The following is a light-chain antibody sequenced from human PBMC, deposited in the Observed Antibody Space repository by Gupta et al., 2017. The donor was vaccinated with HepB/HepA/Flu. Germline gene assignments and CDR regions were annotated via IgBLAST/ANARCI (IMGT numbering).Light chain of an antibody. CDR1: SSDVGNDYL. J-gene: IGLJ2*01. V-gene: IGLV2-23*02. Sequence: QSALTQPDPESGSPGQSITISCTETSSDVGNDYLVSWYQQHPGKAPKRMSYEVIKRPSGVSNRFSGSKSGNTASLTISGLQAEDEANYYCCSYAERRVVFGGGTKLTVL. CDR3: CSYAERRVV. CDR2: EVI.